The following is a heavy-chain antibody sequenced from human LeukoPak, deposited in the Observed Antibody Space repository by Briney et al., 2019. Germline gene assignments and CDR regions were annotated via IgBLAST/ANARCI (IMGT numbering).Heavy chain of an antibody. CDR3: ARHLRGGDFKGAFDI. D-gene: IGHD2-21*01. CDR1: GYSISSGYY. J-gene: IGHJ3*02. V-gene: IGHV4-38-2*01. Sequence: PSETLSLTCAVSGYSISSGYYWGWIRQPPGKGLEWIGSIYHSESTYYNPSLKSRVTISVDTSKNQFSLKLSSVTAADTAVYYCARHLRGGDFKGAFDIWGQGTMVTVSS. CDR2: IYHSEST.